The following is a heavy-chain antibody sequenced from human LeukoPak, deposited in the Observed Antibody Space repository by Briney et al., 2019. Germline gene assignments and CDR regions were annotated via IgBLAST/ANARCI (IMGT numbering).Heavy chain of an antibody. CDR2: ISYDGSNK. J-gene: IGHJ3*02. Sequence: QSGGSLRLSCAASGFTFSSYAMHWVRQAPGKGLEWVAVISYDGSNKYYADSVKGRFTISRDNSKNTLYLQMNSLRAEDTAVYYCARAMSIAAPIDAFDIWGQGTMVTVSS. D-gene: IGHD6-6*01. CDR1: GFTFSSYA. CDR3: ARAMSIAAPIDAFDI. V-gene: IGHV3-30-3*01.